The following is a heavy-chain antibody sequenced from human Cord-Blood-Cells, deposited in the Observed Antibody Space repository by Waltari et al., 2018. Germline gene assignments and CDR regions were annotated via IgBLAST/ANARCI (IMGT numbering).Heavy chain of an antibody. V-gene: IGHV4-34*01. Sequence: LQQWGAGLLKPSETLSLSCAVYGGSFSGYYWSWIRQPPGKGLEWIGEINHSGSTNYNPSLKSRVTISVDTSKNQFSLKLSSVTAADTAVYYCARVASAALANYFDYWGQGTLVTVSS. D-gene: IGHD6-25*01. CDR2: INHSGST. CDR3: ARVASAALANYFDY. CDR1: GGSFSGYY. J-gene: IGHJ4*02.